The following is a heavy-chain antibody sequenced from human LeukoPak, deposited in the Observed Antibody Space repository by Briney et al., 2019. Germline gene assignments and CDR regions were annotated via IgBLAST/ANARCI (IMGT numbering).Heavy chain of an antibody. CDR3: AKDSSGYYDYPTYFDY. V-gene: IGHV3-23*01. CDR2: IDGRGYRT. CDR1: GFTFSSYA. J-gene: IGHJ4*02. D-gene: IGHD3-22*01. Sequence: GALRLSCAASGFTFSSYAMSWVRQAPGKGLEWASAIDGRGYRTYNADSVKGRFTISRDNSKNTLHLQMHSLRAEDTAVYYCAKDSSGYYDYPTYFDYWGQGTLVTVSS.